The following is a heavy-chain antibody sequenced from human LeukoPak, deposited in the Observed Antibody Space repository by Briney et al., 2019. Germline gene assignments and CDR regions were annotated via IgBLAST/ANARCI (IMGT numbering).Heavy chain of an antibody. CDR2: INPNSGGT. CDR1: GYTFTGYY. CDR3: ARSLRGYSSIGY. J-gene: IGHJ4*02. D-gene: IGHD5-18*01. V-gene: IGHV1-2*02. Sequence: ASVKVSCKASGYTFTGYYMRWVRQAPGQGLEWMGWINPNSGGTNYAQKFQGRVTMTRDTSISTAYMELSRLRSDDTAVYYCARSLRGYSSIGYWGQGTLVTVSS.